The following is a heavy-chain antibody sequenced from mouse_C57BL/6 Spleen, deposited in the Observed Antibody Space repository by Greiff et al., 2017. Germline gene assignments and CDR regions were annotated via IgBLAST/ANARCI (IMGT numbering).Heavy chain of an antibody. CDR1: GYTFTSSW. CDR3: AREEAQLGLQAWFAY. Sequence: VQLQQPGAELVKPGASVQLSCKASGYTFTSSWMHWVKQRPGRGLACIGRIDPIRGGTKYNEKFKSKGTLTVDKPASTAYMQLSSLTSEDSAVCDCAREEAQLGLQAWFAYWGQGTLVTVSA. J-gene: IGHJ3*01. V-gene: IGHV1-72*01. D-gene: IGHD3-1*01. CDR2: IDPIRGGT.